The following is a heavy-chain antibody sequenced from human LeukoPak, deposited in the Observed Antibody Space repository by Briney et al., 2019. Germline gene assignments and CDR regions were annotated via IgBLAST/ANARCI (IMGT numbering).Heavy chain of an antibody. D-gene: IGHD3-3*01. J-gene: IGHJ6*04. CDR3: TRVEKGFWSGFKMDV. Sequence: GGSLRLSCAASGFTFSSYAVSWVRQAPGKGLEWVSAISGSGGSTYYADSVKGRFIISRDNDKNSLYLQMNSLRVEDTAVYFCTRVEKGFWSGFKMDVWGKGTTVAVSS. CDR1: GFTFSSYA. V-gene: IGHV3-23*01. CDR2: ISGSGGST.